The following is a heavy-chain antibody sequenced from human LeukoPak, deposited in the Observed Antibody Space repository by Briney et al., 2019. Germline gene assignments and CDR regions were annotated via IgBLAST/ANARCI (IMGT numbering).Heavy chain of an antibody. CDR1: GYTFTNYG. CDR2: ISAYNGDT. CDR3: AVRNRSSWSPFDF. V-gene: IGHV1-18*01. Sequence: ASVTVSFKASGYTFTNYGISWVRQAPGQGLEWMGWISAYNGDTNYAQKLQGRVTMTTDTSTRTAYMELRTLRSDDTAVYYCAVRNRSSWSPFDFWGQGTLVTVSS. D-gene: IGHD6-13*01. J-gene: IGHJ4*02.